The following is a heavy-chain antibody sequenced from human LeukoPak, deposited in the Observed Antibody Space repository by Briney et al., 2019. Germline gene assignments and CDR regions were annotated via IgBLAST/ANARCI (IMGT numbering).Heavy chain of an antibody. CDR2: IYHSGST. D-gene: IGHD3-10*01. CDR1: GGSISSDY. CDR3: AKTYTLNLVRALLDT. V-gene: IGHV4-59*01. J-gene: IGHJ1*01. Sequence: AGTLSLTCTVSGGSISSDYWSWIRQPPGKGLEWIGYIYHSGSTNYNHSLRSRVSISVDTSKNQSCLKLSSVRAADTAVYYCAKTYTLNLVRALLDTWGQGTRVTVS.